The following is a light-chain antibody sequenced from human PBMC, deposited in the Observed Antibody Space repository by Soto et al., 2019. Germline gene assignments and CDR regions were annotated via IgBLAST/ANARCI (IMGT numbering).Light chain of an antibody. CDR1: QALDNF. Sequence: EIVLTQSPATLSLSPGERATLSCRASQALDNFLSWYQQKPGQAPRLLIYDTSNRATGIPARFSGSGSGTDFTLTISSLEPEDFAIYYCHQRRDWSLTFGGGTEVKIK. V-gene: IGKV3-11*01. J-gene: IGKJ4*01. CDR2: DTS. CDR3: HQRRDWSLT.